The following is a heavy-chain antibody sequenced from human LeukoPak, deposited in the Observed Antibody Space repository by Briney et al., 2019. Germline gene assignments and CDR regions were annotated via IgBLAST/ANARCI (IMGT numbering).Heavy chain of an antibody. CDR2: IYYSGST. CDR1: GGSISSSSYY. CDR3: ARTYDIVVVPAASGGFDY. J-gene: IGHJ4*02. D-gene: IGHD2-2*01. V-gene: IGHV4-39*01. Sequence: SETLSLTCTVSGGSISSSSYYWGWIRQPPGKGLEWIGSIYYSGSTYYNPSLKSRVTISVDTSKNQFSLKLSSVTAADTALYYCARTYDIVVVPAASGGFDYWGQGTLVTVPS.